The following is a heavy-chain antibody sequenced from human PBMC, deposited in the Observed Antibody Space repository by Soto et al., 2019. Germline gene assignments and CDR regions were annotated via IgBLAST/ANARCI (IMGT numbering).Heavy chain of an antibody. Sequence: PGGSLRLSCAASGFTFSSYGMHWVRQAPGKGLEWVAVISYDGSNKYYADSVKGRFTISRDNSKNTLYLQMNSLRAEDTAVYYCAKDGDYYDSSGYYGLDYWGQRTLVTVSS. CDR1: GFTFSSYG. CDR2: ISYDGSNK. J-gene: IGHJ4*02. CDR3: AKDGDYYDSSGYYGLDY. D-gene: IGHD3-22*01. V-gene: IGHV3-30*18.